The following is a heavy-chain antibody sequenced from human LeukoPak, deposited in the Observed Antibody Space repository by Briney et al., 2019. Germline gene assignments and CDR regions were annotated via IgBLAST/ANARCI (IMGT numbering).Heavy chain of an antibody. D-gene: IGHD1-14*01. J-gene: IGHJ4*02. CDR1: GFTFSSCG. V-gene: IGHV3-21*01. CDR2: IGPTGTDR. Sequence: GGSLRLSCAASGFTFSSCGFNWVRQPPGKGLEWVSSIGPTGTDRYYADSVRGRFTISRDNAKNSMYLQMDSLRDEDTAVYYCATETIGRHYDYWGQGTLLTVSS. CDR3: ATETIGRHYDY.